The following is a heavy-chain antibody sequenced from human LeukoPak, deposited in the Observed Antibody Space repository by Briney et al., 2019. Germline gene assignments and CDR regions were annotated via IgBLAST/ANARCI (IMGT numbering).Heavy chain of an antibody. CDR3: AKAREAGAAGTTRYYFDY. CDR1: GFTFSSYA. CDR2: ISGSGGST. V-gene: IGHV3-23*01. D-gene: IGHD6-13*01. Sequence: GGSLRLSCAASGFTFSSYAMSWVRQAPGKGLEWVSAISGSGGSTYYADSVKGRFTTSRDNSKNTLYLQMNSLRAEDTAVYYCAKAREAGAAGTTRYYFDYWGQGTLVTVSS. J-gene: IGHJ4*02.